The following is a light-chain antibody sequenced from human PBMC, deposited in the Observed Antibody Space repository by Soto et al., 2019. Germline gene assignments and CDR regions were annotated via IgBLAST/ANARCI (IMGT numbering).Light chain of an antibody. CDR2: GAS. CDR3: QQYDSLPPS. V-gene: IGKV3-20*01. CDR1: QSLSSNY. J-gene: IGKJ2*01. Sequence: IVLTQSPGTLSLSPGERVTLSCRATQSLSSNYLTWYQQKPGQAPRLLIYGASSRATGIPDRFSGSGSATDFTLNLSRLEPEDSAVYFCQQYDSLPPSFGQGTKLEIK.